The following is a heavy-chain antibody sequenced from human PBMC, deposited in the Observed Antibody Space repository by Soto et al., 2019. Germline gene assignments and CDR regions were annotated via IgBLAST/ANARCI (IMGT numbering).Heavy chain of an antibody. J-gene: IGHJ4*02. Sequence: SETLSLTCTVSGGSISSGDYYWSWIRQPPGKGLEWIGYIYYSGSTYYNPSLKSRVTIPVDTSKNQFSLKLSSVTAADTAVYYCASLKLNYDSSGYNLFDYWGQGTLVTVSS. V-gene: IGHV4-30-4*01. CDR3: ASLKLNYDSSGYNLFDY. D-gene: IGHD3-22*01. CDR2: IYYSGST. CDR1: GGSISSGDYY.